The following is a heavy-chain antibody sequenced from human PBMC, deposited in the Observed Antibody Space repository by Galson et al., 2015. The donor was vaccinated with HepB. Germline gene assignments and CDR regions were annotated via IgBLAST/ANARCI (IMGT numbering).Heavy chain of an antibody. Sequence: LSLTCAVYGGSFSGYYWSWIRQPPGKGLEWIGEINHSGSTNYNPSLKSRVTISVDTSKNQFSLKLSSVTAADTAVYYCARKHGLSWNLRFDPWGQGTLVTVSS. CDR2: INHSGST. D-gene: IGHD3-16*01. J-gene: IGHJ5*02. CDR3: ARKHGLSWNLRFDP. CDR1: GGSFSGYY. V-gene: IGHV4-34*01.